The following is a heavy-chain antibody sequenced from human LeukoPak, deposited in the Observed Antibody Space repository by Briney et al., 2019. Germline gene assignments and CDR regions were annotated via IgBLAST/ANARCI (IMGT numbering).Heavy chain of an antibody. CDR3: AKTTTGYSSGRYPGWPIDY. CDR2: IFGSGGSS. D-gene: IGHD6-19*01. Sequence: GGSLRLSCAASGFTFNSYAMYWVRQAPGKGLEWVSGIFGSGGSSHYADSVKGRFTISRDDSKNTVYLQMNSLRPEDTAVYYCAKTTTGYSSGRYPGWPIDYWGQGTLVTVSS. CDR1: GFTFNSYA. V-gene: IGHV3-23*01. J-gene: IGHJ4*02.